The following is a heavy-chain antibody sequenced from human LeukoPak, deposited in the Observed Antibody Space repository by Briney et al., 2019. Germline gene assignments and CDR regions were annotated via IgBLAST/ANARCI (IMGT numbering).Heavy chain of an antibody. Sequence: SETLSLTCTVSGGSISSYYWSWLRQPPGKGLEWIVYIYYSGSTNYNPSLKSRVTISVDTSKNHFSLRLSSVTAADTAVYYCARHYSPIDFWGQGTLVTVSS. CDR3: ARHYSPIDF. CDR1: GGSISSYY. V-gene: IGHV4-59*08. D-gene: IGHD2-15*01. J-gene: IGHJ4*02. CDR2: IYYSGST.